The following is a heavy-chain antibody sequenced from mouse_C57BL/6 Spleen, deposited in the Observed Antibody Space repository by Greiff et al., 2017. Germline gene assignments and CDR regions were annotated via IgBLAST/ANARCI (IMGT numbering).Heavy chain of an antibody. J-gene: IGHJ4*01. CDR3: ARQGYDPMDY. CDR2: ISNGGGST. D-gene: IGHD2-3*01. Sequence: EVKVVESGGGLVQPGGSLKLSCAASGFTFSDYYMYWVRQTPEKRLEWVAYISNGGGSTYYPDTVKGRFTISRDNAKNTLYLQMSRLKSEDTAMYYCARQGYDPMDYWGQGTSVTVSS. CDR1: GFTFSDYY. V-gene: IGHV5-12*01.